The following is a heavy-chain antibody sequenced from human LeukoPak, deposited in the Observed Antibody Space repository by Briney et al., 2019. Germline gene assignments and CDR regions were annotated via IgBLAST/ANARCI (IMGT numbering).Heavy chain of an antibody. CDR1: GFTFSNYG. Sequence: GGSLRLSCAASGFTFSNYGMHWVRQSPGKGLEWVALISYDGNSKYYVDSVKGRFTISRDNSKHTLYLQMNSLRPEDTAVYYCAKDQEVAAAGTWGSIDYWGQGTLVTVSS. J-gene: IGHJ4*02. D-gene: IGHD6-13*01. CDR3: AKDQEVAAAGTWGSIDY. V-gene: IGHV3-30*18. CDR2: ISYDGNSK.